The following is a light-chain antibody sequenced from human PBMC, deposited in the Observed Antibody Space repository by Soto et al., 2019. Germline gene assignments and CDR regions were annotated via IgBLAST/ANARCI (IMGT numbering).Light chain of an antibody. CDR1: SSDVGGYDF. V-gene: IGLV2-14*01. CDR2: EVS. CDR3: SSYTSSSTVV. Sequence: QSVLTQPASVSGSPGQSITISCTGTSSDVGGYDFVSWYQQHPGKAPKLMIYEVSNRPSGVSNRFSGSKSGNTASLTISGLQAEDEADYYCSSYTSSSTVVFCGGTKLNVL. J-gene: IGLJ2*01.